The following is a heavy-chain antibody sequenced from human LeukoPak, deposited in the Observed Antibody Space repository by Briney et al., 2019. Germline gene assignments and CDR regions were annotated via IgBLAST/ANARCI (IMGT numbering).Heavy chain of an antibody. CDR3: ARDSTHSSSWYPLGY. CDR1: GFTFSSYS. CDR2: ISSSGSTI. Sequence: GGSLRLSCAASGFTFSSYSMNWVRQAPGKGLEWVSYISSSGSTIYYADSVKGRFTISRDNAKNSLYLQMNSLRAEDTAVYYCARDSTHSSSWYPLGYWGQGTLVTVSS. V-gene: IGHV3-48*04. J-gene: IGHJ4*02. D-gene: IGHD6-13*01.